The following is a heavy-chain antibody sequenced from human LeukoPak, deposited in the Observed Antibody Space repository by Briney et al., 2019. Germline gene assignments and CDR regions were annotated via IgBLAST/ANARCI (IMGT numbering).Heavy chain of an antibody. J-gene: IGHJ1*01. Sequence: GGSLRLSCAGSGFTFSSFPMNGVRQAPGKGLEGISYIDYSGSTKYYADSVKGRFTISRDNAKNSVYLQMNSLRAEDTAVYYCVVWVAYDILTTYPGAEYFQHWGQGTLVSVSS. CDR1: GFTFSSFP. CDR3: VVWVAYDILTTYPGAEYFQH. CDR2: IDYSGSTK. D-gene: IGHD3-9*01. V-gene: IGHV3-48*03.